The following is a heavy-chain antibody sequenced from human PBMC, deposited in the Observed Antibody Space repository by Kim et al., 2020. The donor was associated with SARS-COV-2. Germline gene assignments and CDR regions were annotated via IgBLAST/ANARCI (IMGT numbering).Heavy chain of an antibody. Sequence: ASVKVSCKASRYTFTSYAMNWVRQAPGQGLEWMGWINTNTGNPTYAQGFTGRFVFSLDTSVSTVYLQISSLKAEDTAVYYCAREGIVGATDYWGQGTLVTVSS. J-gene: IGHJ4*02. CDR1: RYTFTSYA. CDR3: AREGIVGATDY. V-gene: IGHV7-4-1*02. D-gene: IGHD1-26*01. CDR2: INTNTGNP.